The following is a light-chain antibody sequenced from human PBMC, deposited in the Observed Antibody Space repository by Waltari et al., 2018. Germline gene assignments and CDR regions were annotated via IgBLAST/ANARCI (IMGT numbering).Light chain of an antibody. CDR3: QQFHSYPVT. CDR1: QDITTS. Sequence: DIQMTQSPSTLSASVGDRVTITCRASQDITTSLAWYQQKPGKAPKVLIYRTSNLKSGVSSRFSGSGSGTDFTLTINSLQPDDFATYYCQQFHSYPVTLGGGTKVEIK. V-gene: IGKV1-5*03. CDR2: RTS. J-gene: IGKJ4*01.